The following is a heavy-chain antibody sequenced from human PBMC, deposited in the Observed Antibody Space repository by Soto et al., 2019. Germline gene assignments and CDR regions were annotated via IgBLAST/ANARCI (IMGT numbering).Heavy chain of an antibody. CDR3: SCLVVRPRPLSTYIRMAA. V-gene: IGHV4-59*03. Sequence: VSGGTIRRYYWLGCRLPPGKEMEWIGYVYTSDYTRYSSSLKSRVTISVDTSKSQFYLRLNSVTAADTAVYYCSCLVVRPRPLSTYIRMAAWFQGPMGT. CDR1: GGTIRRYY. J-gene: IGHJ6*02. CDR2: VYTSDYT. D-gene: IGHD3-10*01.